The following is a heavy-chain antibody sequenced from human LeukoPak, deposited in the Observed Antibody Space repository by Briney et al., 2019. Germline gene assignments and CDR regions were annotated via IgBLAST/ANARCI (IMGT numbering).Heavy chain of an antibody. J-gene: IGHJ4*02. CDR1: GGSISSSNW. V-gene: IGHV4-4*02. CDR3: ARVRRGYCSGGSCYRFDY. D-gene: IGHD2-15*01. CDR2: IYHSGST. Sequence: PSETLSLTCAVSGGSISSSNWWSWVRQPPGKGLEYIGEIYHSGSTNYNPSLKSRVTISVDTSKNQFSLKLSSVTAADTAVYYCARVRRGYCSGGSCYRFDYWGQGTLVTVSS.